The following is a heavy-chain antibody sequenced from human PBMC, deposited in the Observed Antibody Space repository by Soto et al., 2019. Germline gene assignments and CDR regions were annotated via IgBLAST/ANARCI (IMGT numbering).Heavy chain of an antibody. V-gene: IGHV1-8*01. CDR2: MNPSGRNT. CDR1: GLAFPIDD. Sequence: QVQLVQSGAEVKKPGASVQVSCKASGLAFPIDDIIWVRQTIGQRLEFMGWMNPSGRNTGYAQKFQGRATFTWNTPTSTAYMDLSGLRSEDTAVYYCARYRTTVPVAFDVWGQGTMVTVSS. CDR3: ARYRTTVPVAFDV. J-gene: IGHJ3*01. D-gene: IGHD4-4*01.